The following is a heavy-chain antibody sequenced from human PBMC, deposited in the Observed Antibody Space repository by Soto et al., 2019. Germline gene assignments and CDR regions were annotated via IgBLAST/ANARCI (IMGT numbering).Heavy chain of an antibody. CDR3: ARDPARGGGSYLGYFDY. J-gene: IGHJ4*02. CDR2: IYCRGST. Sequence: ASETLSLTCTVSGVSISSGDYYLSWLRQPPGKGLEWIGYIYCRGSTYYNQSLKSRVTISVDTSMNQFSLTLTSVTAADTAVYYCARDPARGGGSYLGYFDYWGQGTPVTVSS. D-gene: IGHD1-26*01. V-gene: IGHV4-30-4*01. CDR1: GVSISSGDYY.